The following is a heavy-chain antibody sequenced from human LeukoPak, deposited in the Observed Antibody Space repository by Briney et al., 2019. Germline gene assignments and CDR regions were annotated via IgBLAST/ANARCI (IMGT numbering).Heavy chain of an antibody. Sequence: GGSLRLSCAASGFTFSSYSMYWVRQAPGKGLEWISYISSSSTTIYYADSVKGRFTISRDNAKNSLYLQMNSLSAEDTAMYYCAKTYYYSSGNFWGQGTLVTVSS. CDR2: ISSSSTTI. CDR1: GFTFSSYS. J-gene: IGHJ4*02. V-gene: IGHV3-48*01. D-gene: IGHD3-10*01. CDR3: AKTYYYSSGNF.